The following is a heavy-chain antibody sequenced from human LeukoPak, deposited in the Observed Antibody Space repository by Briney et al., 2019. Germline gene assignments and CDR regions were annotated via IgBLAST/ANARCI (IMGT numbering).Heavy chain of an antibody. CDR1: GFTLSSNW. CDR3: AKDLRLELRVTSGAFDI. J-gene: IGHJ3*02. V-gene: IGHV3-23*01. D-gene: IGHD1-7*01. CDR2: ISGSGGST. Sequence: GGSLRLSCAGSGFTLSSNWMHWVRQAPGKGLEWVSAISGSGGSTYYADSVKGRFTISRDNSKNTLYLQMNSLRAEDTAVYYCAKDLRLELRVTSGAFDIWGQGTMVTVSS.